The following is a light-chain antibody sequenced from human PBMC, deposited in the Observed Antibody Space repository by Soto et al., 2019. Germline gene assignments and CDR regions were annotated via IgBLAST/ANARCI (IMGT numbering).Light chain of an antibody. V-gene: IGKV3-15*01. CDR2: GAS. CDR3: QQYNSWPRT. Sequence: EIVMTQSPATLSVSPGQRATLSCRASQSFSSNLAWYQQKPGQAPRLLIYGASTRATGIPARFSGSGSGTEFTLTISSLQSEDFAVYYCQQYNSWPRTFGQGTKV. CDR1: QSFSSN. J-gene: IGKJ1*01.